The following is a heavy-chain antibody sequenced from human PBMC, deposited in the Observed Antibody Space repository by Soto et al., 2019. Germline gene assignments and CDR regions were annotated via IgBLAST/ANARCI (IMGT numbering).Heavy chain of an antibody. Sequence: GSLRLSCAASGFTFSSYAMSWVRQAPGKGLEWVSFIIFIGGSIYYADSVKGRFTISRDNSKNTLYLQMNSLRAEDTALYYCAKVQRGYDILTGYYYWGQGTLVTVSS. D-gene: IGHD3-9*01. J-gene: IGHJ4*02. CDR3: AKVQRGYDILTGYYY. CDR2: IIFIGGSI. V-gene: IGHV3-23*01. CDR1: GFTFSSYA.